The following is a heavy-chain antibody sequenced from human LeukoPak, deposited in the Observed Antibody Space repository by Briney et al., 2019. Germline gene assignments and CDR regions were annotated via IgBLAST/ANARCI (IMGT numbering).Heavy chain of an antibody. CDR1: GFTFSSYW. V-gene: IGHV3-7*01. Sequence: GGSLRLSCAASGFTFSSYWMSWVRQAPGKGLEWVANIKQDGSEKYYVDSVKGRFTISRDNAKNSLYLQMNSLRAEDTAVYYCARGRYFDDYGMDVWGQGTTVTVSS. J-gene: IGHJ6*02. D-gene: IGHD3-9*01. CDR2: IKQDGSEK. CDR3: ARGRYFDDYGMDV.